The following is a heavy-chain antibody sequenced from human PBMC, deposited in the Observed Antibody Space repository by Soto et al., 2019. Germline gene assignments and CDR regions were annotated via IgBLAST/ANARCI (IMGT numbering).Heavy chain of an antibody. J-gene: IGHJ6*02. V-gene: IGHV3-23*01. Sequence: PGGSLRLSCAASGFTFSSYAMGWVRQAPGKGLEWVSAISGSGGSTYYADSVKGRFTISRDNSKNTLYLQMNSLRAEDTAVYYCAKAPSSSWSRYNYYYYGMDVWGQGTTVTVSS. CDR1: GFTFSSYA. CDR2: ISGSGGST. CDR3: AKAPSSSWSRYNYYYYGMDV. D-gene: IGHD6-13*01.